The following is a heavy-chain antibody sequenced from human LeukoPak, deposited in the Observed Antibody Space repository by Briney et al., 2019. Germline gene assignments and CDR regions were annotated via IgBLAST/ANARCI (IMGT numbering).Heavy chain of an antibody. Sequence: VASVKVSCKASGGTFSSYAISWVRQAPGQGLEWMGGIIPIFGTANYAQKFQGRVTITTDESTRTAYMELSSLRSEDTAVYYCEREGPTGDIDYWGQGTLLTVSS. V-gene: IGHV1-69*05. CDR2: IIPIFGTA. J-gene: IGHJ4*02. CDR1: GGTFSSYA. CDR3: EREGPTGDIDY. D-gene: IGHD1-26*01.